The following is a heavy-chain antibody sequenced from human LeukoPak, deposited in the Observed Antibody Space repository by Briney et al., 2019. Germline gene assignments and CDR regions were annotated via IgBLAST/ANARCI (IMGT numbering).Heavy chain of an antibody. Sequence: PGRSLRLSCAASGFTFSSYAMAWVRQAPGKGLEWVSSISSGSSHIYYADSVKGRFTISRDDAKKSLSLQMNSLTADDTAVYYCARLFGSGFGKYYFDYWGQGTLVTVSS. CDR2: ISSGSSHI. CDR1: GFTFSSYA. CDR3: ARLFGSGFGKYYFDY. V-gene: IGHV3-21*01. D-gene: IGHD3-10*01. J-gene: IGHJ4*02.